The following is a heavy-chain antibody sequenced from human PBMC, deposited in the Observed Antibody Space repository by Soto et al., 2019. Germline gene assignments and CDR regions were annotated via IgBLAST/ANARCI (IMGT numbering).Heavy chain of an antibody. Sequence: QVQLVESGGGVVQPGRSLRLSCAASGFTFSSYGMHWVRQAPGKGLEWMAVISHGGTKKYYVDSVKGRFTISRDNSKNTLYLQMNSLRAEDTALYSCAKGSDTSGYYQLDYWGQGTLVTVSS. J-gene: IGHJ4*02. CDR1: GFTFSSYG. D-gene: IGHD3-22*01. CDR3: AKGSDTSGYYQLDY. V-gene: IGHV3-30*18. CDR2: ISHGGTKK.